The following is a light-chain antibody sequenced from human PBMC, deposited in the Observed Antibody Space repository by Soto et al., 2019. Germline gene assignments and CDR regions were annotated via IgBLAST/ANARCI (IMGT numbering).Light chain of an antibody. CDR2: EVS. V-gene: IGLV2-14*01. Sequence: QSALTQPASVSGSPGQSITISCTGTSSDVGGYNYVSWYQQHPGKAPKLMIYEVSHRPSGVSNRFSGSKSGNTASLTISGLQVEDEAEYYCCSYASSTTREVFGGGTKLTVL. J-gene: IGLJ3*02. CDR3: CSYASSTTREV. CDR1: SSDVGGYNY.